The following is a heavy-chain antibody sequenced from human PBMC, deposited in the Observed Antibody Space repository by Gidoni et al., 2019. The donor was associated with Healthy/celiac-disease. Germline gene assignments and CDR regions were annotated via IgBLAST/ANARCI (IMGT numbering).Heavy chain of an antibody. CDR2: IWYDGSNK. Sequence: AASGFTFSSYGMHWVRQAPGKGLEWVAVIWYDGSNKYYADSVKGRFTISRDNSKNTLYLQMNSLRAEDTAVYYCARDWSLRGNLVLYYYGMDVWGQGTTVTVSS. CDR1: GFTFSSYG. D-gene: IGHD3-22*01. CDR3: ARDWSLRGNLVLYYYGMDV. J-gene: IGHJ6*02. V-gene: IGHV3-33*01.